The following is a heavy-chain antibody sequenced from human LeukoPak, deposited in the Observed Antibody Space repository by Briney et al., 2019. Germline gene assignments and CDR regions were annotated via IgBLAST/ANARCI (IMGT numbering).Heavy chain of an antibody. CDR2: ISGNGGST. CDR3: AKDISEARDYFDY. V-gene: IGHV3-23*01. J-gene: IGHJ4*02. Sequence: GGSLRLSCAASGLTFSSYAMSWVRQAPGKGLEWVSAISGNGGSTYYADSVKGRFTISRDNSKNTLSLQMSSLRAEDTAVYYCAKDISEARDYFDYWGQGTLVTVSS. CDR1: GLTFSSYA.